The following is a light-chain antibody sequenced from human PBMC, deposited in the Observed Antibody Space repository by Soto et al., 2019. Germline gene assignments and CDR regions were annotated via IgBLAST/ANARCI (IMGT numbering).Light chain of an antibody. CDR1: RSNIGTNP. J-gene: IGLJ2*01. V-gene: IGLV1-44*01. CDR3: AAWDDSLNSVI. CDR2: TNT. Sequence: QSVLTQPPSASGTPGQSVSISCSGSRSNIGTNPVNWYQQLPGTAPKLLFYTNTQRPSGVPDRFSASKSGTSASLAISGLQSEYEADYYCAAWDDSLNSVIFGGGTKVTVL.